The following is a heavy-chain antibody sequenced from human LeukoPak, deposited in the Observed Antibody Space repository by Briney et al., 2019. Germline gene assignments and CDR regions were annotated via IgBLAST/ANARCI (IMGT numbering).Heavy chain of an antibody. Sequence: SETLSLTCTVSGGSISRYYWSWIPQPPGKGLEWVGDIYYSGSTNYNPSLKSRVTISVDTSKNQFSLRLSSVPAADTAVYYCARSAIDAFDIWGQGTMVTVSS. V-gene: IGHV4-59*08. D-gene: IGHD6-25*01. J-gene: IGHJ3*02. CDR3: ARSAIDAFDI. CDR2: IYYSGST. CDR1: GGSISRYY.